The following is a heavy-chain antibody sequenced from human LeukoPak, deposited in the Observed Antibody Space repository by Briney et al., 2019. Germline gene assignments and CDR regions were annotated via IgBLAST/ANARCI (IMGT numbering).Heavy chain of an antibody. Sequence: GGSLRLSYAASGFTFSSSAMSWVRQAPGKGLEWVSAISNNGGYTYYADSVQGRFTISRDNSKSTLCLQMNSLRAEDTAVYYCAKQLGYCSDGSCYFPYWGQGTLVTVSS. J-gene: IGHJ4*02. CDR3: AKQLGYCSDGSCYFPY. CDR2: ISNNGGYT. D-gene: IGHD2-15*01. V-gene: IGHV3-23*01. CDR1: GFTFSSSA.